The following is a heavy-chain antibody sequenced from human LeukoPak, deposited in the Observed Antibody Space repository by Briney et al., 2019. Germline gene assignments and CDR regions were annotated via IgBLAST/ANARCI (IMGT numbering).Heavy chain of an antibody. CDR1: GGSISSSSYY. J-gene: IGHJ4*02. V-gene: IGHV4-39*07. CDR3: ASHSFEAVAGVF. Sequence: SETLSLTCTVSGGSISSSSYYWGWIRQPPGKGLEWIGSIYYSGSTYYNPSLKSRVTISVDTSKNQFSLKLSSVTAADTAVYYCASHSFEAVAGVFWGQGTLVTVSS. CDR2: IYYSGST. D-gene: IGHD6-19*01.